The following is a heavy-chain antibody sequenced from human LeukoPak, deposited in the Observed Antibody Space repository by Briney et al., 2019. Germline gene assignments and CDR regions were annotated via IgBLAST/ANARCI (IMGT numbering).Heavy chain of an antibody. V-gene: IGHV4-34*01. CDR1: GGSFSGYY. J-gene: IGHJ4*02. D-gene: IGHD3-10*01. Sequence: PSETLSLTCAVYGGSFSGYYWSWIRQPPGKGLEWIGEINHSGSTNYNPSLKSRVTISVDTSKNQFSLKLSSVTAADTAVYYCAGGPMITMVRGAIRYFDYWGQGTLVTVSS. CDR2: INHSGST. CDR3: AGGPMITMVRGAIRYFDY.